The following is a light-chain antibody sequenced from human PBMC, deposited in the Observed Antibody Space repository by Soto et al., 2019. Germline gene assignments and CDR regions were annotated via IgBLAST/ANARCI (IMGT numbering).Light chain of an antibody. CDR3: QSYDSSLSAHVV. CDR1: SSNIGAGFD. J-gene: IGLJ2*01. V-gene: IGLV1-40*01. CDR2: INN. Sequence: QPVLTQPPSVSGAPGQRVTISCTGSSSNIGAGFDVHWYQQLPGAAPKLLIYINNNRPSGVPDRFSGSKSGTSASLAITGLQAEDEADYYCQSYDSSLSAHVVFGGGTKLTVL.